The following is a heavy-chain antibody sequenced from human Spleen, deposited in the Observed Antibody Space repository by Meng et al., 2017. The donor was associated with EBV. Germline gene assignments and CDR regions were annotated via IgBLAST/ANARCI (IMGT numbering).Heavy chain of an antibody. V-gene: IGHV4-61*01. Sequence: GQLPGQGPGLVKPSVTLPRTCTVSGASVRSGTYDWSWIRQPPGKGLEWIWYIYYSGSTNYNPSLKSRVTISVDTSKNQFSLRLSSVTAADTAVYYCARSPDYFDSSGYYRFDYWGQGTLVTVSS. CDR3: ARSPDYFDSSGYYRFDY. CDR2: IYYSGST. J-gene: IGHJ4*02. CDR1: GASVRSGTYD. D-gene: IGHD3-22*01.